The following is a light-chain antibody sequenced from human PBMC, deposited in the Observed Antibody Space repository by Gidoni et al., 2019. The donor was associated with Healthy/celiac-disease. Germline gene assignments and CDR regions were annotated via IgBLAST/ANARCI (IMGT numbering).Light chain of an antibody. CDR1: QSVSSSY. CDR3: QQYGSSPLT. Sequence: EILLTQSPGTLSLSPGERATLSCSASQSVSSSYLAWYQQKPGHAPRLLIYGASSRATGIPDRFSGSGSGTDFTLTISRLEPEDFAVYYCQQYGSSPLTFGGGTKVEIK. CDR2: GAS. J-gene: IGKJ4*01. V-gene: IGKV3-20*01.